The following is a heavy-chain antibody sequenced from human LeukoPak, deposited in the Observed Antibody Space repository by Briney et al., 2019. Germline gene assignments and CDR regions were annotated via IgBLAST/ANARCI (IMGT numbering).Heavy chain of an antibody. D-gene: IGHD6-13*01. CDR2: IYYSGST. J-gene: IGHJ5*02. V-gene: IGHV4-30-4*08. Sequence: PSQTLSLTCTVSGDSISSGDYYWSWIRQPPGKGLEWIGYIYYSGSTYYNPSLKSRVAISVYTSKNQFSLKLSSVTAADTAVYYCARGVEEPAAGTRWFDPWGQGTLVTVSS. CDR3: ARGVEEPAAGTRWFDP. CDR1: GDSISSGDYY.